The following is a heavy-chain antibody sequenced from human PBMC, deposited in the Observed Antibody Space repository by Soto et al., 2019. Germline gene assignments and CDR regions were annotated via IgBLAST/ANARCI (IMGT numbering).Heavy chain of an antibody. CDR1: GFPLTNSA. D-gene: IGHD2-8*01. CDR2: IVVGSGNP. J-gene: IGHJ6*02. CDR3: AATTCMQASHSEMDV. Sequence: HMQLVQSGPEVRKPGTSVKVSCKASGFPLTNSAMQWVRQARGQLLEWLGWIVVGSGNPNYAQKFQKRVTITRDMSTSTTYVELSSLTSEDTAVYDCAATTCMQASHSEMDVWGQGTTVTVSS. V-gene: IGHV1-58*02.